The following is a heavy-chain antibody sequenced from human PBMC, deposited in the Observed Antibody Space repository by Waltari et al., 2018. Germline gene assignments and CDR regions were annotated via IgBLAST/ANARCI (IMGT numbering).Heavy chain of an antibody. CDR3: ARGGAAAGNFNY. V-gene: IGHV4-31*03. CDR1: GGSVRSGGYY. D-gene: IGHD6-13*01. Sequence: QVQLQESGPGLAKPSQTLSLTCTVSGGSVRSGGYYWSWIRQHPGKGLELIGYIYYNGSTYYNPSLKSRVTILEGTSKNQFSLKLTSVTAADTAVYYCARGGAAAGNFNYWGQGTLVTVSS. CDR2: IYYNGST. J-gene: IGHJ4*02.